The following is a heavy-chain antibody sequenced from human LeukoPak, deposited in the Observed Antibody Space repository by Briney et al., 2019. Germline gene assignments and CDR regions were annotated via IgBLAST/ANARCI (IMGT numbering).Heavy chain of an antibody. CDR1: AGSISAYY. CDR3: ARIVREDGGYLDL. CDR2: TSDSGSS. J-gene: IGHJ2*01. Sequence: SETLSLTCTVSAGSISAYYWTWIRQPPGKGLEWIGYTSDSGSSNYKSSLKSRVSMSVDTSKRQFSLTLTSVTAADTAVYYCARIVREDGGYLDLWGRGSLVTVSS. D-gene: IGHD3-16*02. V-gene: IGHV4-59*08.